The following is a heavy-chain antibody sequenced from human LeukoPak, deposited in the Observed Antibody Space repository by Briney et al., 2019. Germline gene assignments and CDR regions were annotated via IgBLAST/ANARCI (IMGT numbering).Heavy chain of an antibody. CDR2: IYYSGSS. Sequence: PWETLSLTCTVSGGSISCYYWHWIRQPPGKGLEWSGHIYYSGSSNYNPSLKSRVSISVDTSKNQFSLKLSSVTAADTALYYCARKSSTGGVGGYDVWYFDHWGRGTLVTVSS. CDR3: ARKSSTGGVGGYDVWYFDH. CDR1: GGSISCYY. V-gene: IGHV4-59*08. D-gene: IGHD5-12*01. J-gene: IGHJ2*01.